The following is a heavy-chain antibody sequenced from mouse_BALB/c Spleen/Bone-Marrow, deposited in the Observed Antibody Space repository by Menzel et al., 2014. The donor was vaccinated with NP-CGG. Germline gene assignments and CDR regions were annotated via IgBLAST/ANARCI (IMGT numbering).Heavy chain of an antibody. CDR2: IWVGLST. D-gene: IGHD1-1*01. CDR3: ARGSYYEGAMDY. Sequence: VKLEESGPGLVAPSQSLSITCTVSGFSLTSYGLHWVCQPHVLVLEWLFVIWVGLSTNYNSALMSRLSISKDNSKSQVFLKMNSLQTDDTAMYYCARGSYYEGAMDYWGQGTSVTVSS. CDR1: GFSLTSYG. V-gene: IGHV2-9*02. J-gene: IGHJ4*01.